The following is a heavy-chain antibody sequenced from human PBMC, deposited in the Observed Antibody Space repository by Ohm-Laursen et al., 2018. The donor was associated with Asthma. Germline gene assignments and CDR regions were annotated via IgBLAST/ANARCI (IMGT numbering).Heavy chain of an antibody. Sequence: SLRLSCAASGFTFSSYAMSWVRQAPGKGLEWVSGISWNSGGIGYADSVKGRFTISRDNAKNSLYLQMDSLGPEDTALYYCAKDVKAYYGSGSYYAYHGMDVWGLGTTVTVSS. CDR1: GFTFSSYA. CDR2: ISWNSGGI. CDR3: AKDVKAYYGSGSYYAYHGMDV. J-gene: IGHJ6*02. D-gene: IGHD3-10*01. V-gene: IGHV3-9*01.